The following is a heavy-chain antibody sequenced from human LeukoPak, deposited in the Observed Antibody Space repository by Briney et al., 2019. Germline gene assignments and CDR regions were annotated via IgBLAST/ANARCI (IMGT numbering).Heavy chain of an antibody. CDR2: ISLSGDST. D-gene: IGHD2-21*02. CDR3: ARRSSCGGDCYRFDY. V-gene: IGHV3-23*01. Sequence: GGSLRLSCAASGFTFSSYAMNWVRQAPGKGLEWVSGISLSGDSTYHADSMKGRFTISRDNSKNTLYLQMNSLRAEDTAVYYCARRSSCGGDCYRFDYWGQGILVTVSS. CDR1: GFTFSSYA. J-gene: IGHJ4*02.